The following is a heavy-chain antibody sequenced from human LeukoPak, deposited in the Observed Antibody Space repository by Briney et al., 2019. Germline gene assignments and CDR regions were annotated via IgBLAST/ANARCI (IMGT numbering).Heavy chain of an antibody. Sequence: ASVKVSCKASGYTFTSYYMHWVRQAPGQGLEWMGIINPSGGSTSYAQKFQGRVTMTRNTSISTAYMELSSLRSEDTAVYYCARDMRLAYYDSSGYPGFWGQGTLVTVSS. V-gene: IGHV1-46*01. J-gene: IGHJ4*02. CDR2: INPSGGST. D-gene: IGHD3-22*01. CDR3: ARDMRLAYYDSSGYPGF. CDR1: GYTFTSYY.